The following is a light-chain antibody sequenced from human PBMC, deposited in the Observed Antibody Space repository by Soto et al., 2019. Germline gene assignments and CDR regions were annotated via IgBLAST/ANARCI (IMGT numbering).Light chain of an antibody. Sequence: EIVMTQSPATLSVSPGERATLSCRASQGVSSNLAWYQQKPGQAPRLLIYGASTRATGIPARFSGSGSGTEFTLTISSLQSEDFAVYYCQQYNNWPPLTFGQGTKVDIK. CDR2: GAS. CDR3: QQYNNWPPLT. J-gene: IGKJ1*01. CDR1: QGVSSN. V-gene: IGKV3-15*01.